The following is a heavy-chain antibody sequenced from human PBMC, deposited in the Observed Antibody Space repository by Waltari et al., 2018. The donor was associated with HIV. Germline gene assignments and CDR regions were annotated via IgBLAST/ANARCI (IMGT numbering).Heavy chain of an antibody. CDR1: GFRFRTLC. J-gene: IGHJ4*02. Sequence: VQLVVLGGGLVQPGGSLGIPCAASGFRFRTLCMHWVRQAPGEGLVWVSRINGDGCSTSYADSVKGRFTISRDNVKNMLYLDMNNVRGDDTAVYYCACNDYGDGFDWGQGILVTVSS. CDR2: INGDGCST. D-gene: IGHD4-17*01. V-gene: IGHV3-74*01. CDR3: ACNDYGDGFD.